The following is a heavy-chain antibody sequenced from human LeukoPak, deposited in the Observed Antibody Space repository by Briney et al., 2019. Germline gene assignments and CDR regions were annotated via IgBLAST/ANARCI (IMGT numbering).Heavy chain of an antibody. Sequence: TGGNLRLYCAASRLSYISAAMTWVPQAPGKGFEWVSLDSSSGADTSYADSVKGRFTISRDNSKNTVYLQMNSLRAEDTAIYYCAKDLQGSYWGQGTLVTLSS. CDR1: RLSYISAA. J-gene: IGHJ4*02. V-gene: IGHV3-23*01. CDR3: AKDLQGSY. CDR2: DSSSGADT.